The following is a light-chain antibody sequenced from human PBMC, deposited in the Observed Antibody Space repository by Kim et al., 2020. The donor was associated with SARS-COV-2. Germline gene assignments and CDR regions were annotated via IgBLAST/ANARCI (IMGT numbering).Light chain of an antibody. Sequence: ELTQPPSASGTPWQRVTISCSGSISNIGSNVVNWYQQLPGTAPKLLMYSNDYRPSGVPDRFSGSKSGTSASLAISGLQSEDEADYYCAAWDDSLKGSVFGGGTQLTV. CDR3: AAWDDSLKGSV. CDR2: SND. CDR1: ISNIGSNV. J-gene: IGLJ3*02. V-gene: IGLV1-44*01.